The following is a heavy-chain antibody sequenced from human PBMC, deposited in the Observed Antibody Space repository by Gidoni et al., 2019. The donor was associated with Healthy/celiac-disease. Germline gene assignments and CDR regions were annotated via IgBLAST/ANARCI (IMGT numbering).Heavy chain of an antibody. V-gene: IGHV4-34*01. Sequence: QVQLQQWGAGLLKPSETLSLTCPVYGGSFSGYYWSWIRQPPGKGLEWIGEINHSGSTNYNPSLKSRVTISVDTSKNQFSLKLSSVTAADTAVYYCARGVRIPRYFDYWGQGTLVTVSS. CDR3: ARGVRIPRYFDY. J-gene: IGHJ4*02. CDR1: GGSFSGYY. CDR2: INHSGST.